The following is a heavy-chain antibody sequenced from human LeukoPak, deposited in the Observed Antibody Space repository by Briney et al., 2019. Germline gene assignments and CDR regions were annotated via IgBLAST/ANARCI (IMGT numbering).Heavy chain of an antibody. CDR2: IYTSGST. D-gene: IGHD4-17*01. CDR3: ARDLMTTVTIRYFDY. V-gene: IGHV4-4*07. Sequence: SETLSLTCTVSGGSISSYYCSWIRQPAGKGLEWIGRIYTSGSTNYNPSLKSRVTMSVDTSKNQFSLKLSSVTAADTAVYYCARDLMTTVTIRYFDYWGQGTLVTVSS. CDR1: GGSISSYY. J-gene: IGHJ4*02.